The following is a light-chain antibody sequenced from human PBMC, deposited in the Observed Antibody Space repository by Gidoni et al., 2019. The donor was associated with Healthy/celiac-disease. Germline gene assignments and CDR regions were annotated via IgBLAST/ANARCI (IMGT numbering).Light chain of an antibody. CDR2: QDS. CDR3: QAWDSSTYVV. V-gene: IGLV3-1*01. J-gene: IGLJ2*01. Sequence: SYELTQPPSVSVSPGQTASITCSGDKLGAKYACWYQQKPGQSPGLVLYQDSKRPSGIPERFSGSNSGNTATLTISGTQAMDEADYYCQAWDSSTYVVFGGGTKLTVL. CDR1: KLGAKY.